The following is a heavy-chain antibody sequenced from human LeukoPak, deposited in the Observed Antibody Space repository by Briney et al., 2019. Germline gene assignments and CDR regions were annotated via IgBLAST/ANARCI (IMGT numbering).Heavy chain of an antibody. Sequence: ASVKVSCKASGYTFTSYYMHWVRQAPGQGLEWMGIINPSGGSTSYAQKFQGRVTMTRDTSTSTVYMELSSLRSEDTAVYYCARDEYVEDTAMVVLDGMDVWGQGTTVTVSS. J-gene: IGHJ6*02. D-gene: IGHD5-18*01. V-gene: IGHV1-46*01. CDR1: GYTFTSYY. CDR2: INPSGGST. CDR3: ARDEYVEDTAMVVLDGMDV.